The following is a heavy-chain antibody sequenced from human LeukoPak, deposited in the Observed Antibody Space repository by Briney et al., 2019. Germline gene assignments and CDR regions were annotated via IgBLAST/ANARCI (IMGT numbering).Heavy chain of an antibody. CDR3: ATAGSSGSSGAYYYYGMDV. J-gene: IGHJ6*02. Sequence: PSETLSLTCTVSGGSISSYYWSWIRQPPGKGLEWIGYIYYSGSTNYNPSLKSRVTISVDTSKNQFSLKLSSVTAADTAVYYCATAGSSGSSGAYYYYGMDVWGQGTTVTVSS. CDR1: GGSISSYY. CDR2: IYYSGST. D-gene: IGHD3-22*01. V-gene: IGHV4-59*08.